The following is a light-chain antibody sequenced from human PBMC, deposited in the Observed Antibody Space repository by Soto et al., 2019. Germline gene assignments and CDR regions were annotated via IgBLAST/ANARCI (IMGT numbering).Light chain of an antibody. CDR3: SSYTSTTTRV. J-gene: IGLJ1*01. Sequence: SALTQPASVSGSPGQSITISCTGTSSDVGGYNYVSWYQQHPGKGPKLMIYEVSNRPSGVSNRFSGSKSGNTATLTISGLQAEDEADYYCSSYTSTTTRVFGTGTKVT. V-gene: IGLV2-14*03. CDR2: EVS. CDR1: SSDVGGYNY.